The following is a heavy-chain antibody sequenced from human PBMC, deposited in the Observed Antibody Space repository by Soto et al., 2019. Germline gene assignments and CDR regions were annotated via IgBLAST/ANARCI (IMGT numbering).Heavy chain of an antibody. J-gene: IGHJ2*01. CDR2: IFPSGAT. CDR3: ARGSAAKRDFDL. D-gene: IGHD5-18*01. V-gene: IGHV4-30-4*01. CDR1: GAPISGGDYH. Sequence: QVQLQESGPGLVKPSQTLSLMCTVSGAPISGGDYHWSWIRQPPGKGLEWIGYIFPSGATHYNSSLGSRITMSVETSKSHFSLKLTSVTAADTAVYFCARGSAAKRDFDLWGRGTLVTVSS.